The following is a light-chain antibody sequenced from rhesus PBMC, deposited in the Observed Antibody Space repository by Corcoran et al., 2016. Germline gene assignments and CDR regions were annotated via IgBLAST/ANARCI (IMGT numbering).Light chain of an antibody. CDR2: KVT. Sequence: DIVMTQTPLSLAVTPGEPASIACRSSQRLLHTNGNTYLHWYLQKPGQSPRLLIYKVTKRESGVPERFSGSGSGTDFTLKISRVEPEDVGVYYCMQSTKDPRTFGQGTKVQIK. V-gene: IGKV2S3*01. CDR3: MQSTKDPRT. CDR1: QRLLHTNGNTY. J-gene: IGKJ1*01.